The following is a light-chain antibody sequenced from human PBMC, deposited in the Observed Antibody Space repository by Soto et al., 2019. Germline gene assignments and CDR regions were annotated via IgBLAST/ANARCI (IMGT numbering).Light chain of an antibody. CDR3: QESYSTPIT. V-gene: IGKV1-39*01. CDR2: AAS. CDR1: QTISSW. J-gene: IGKJ5*01. Sequence: DIQMTQSPSTLSGSLGDRVTIXXRASQTISSWLAWYQQKPGKAPKLXIYAASSLQSGVPSRFSGSGSGTDFTLTISSLQPEDFATYFCQESYSTPITFGQGTRLEIK.